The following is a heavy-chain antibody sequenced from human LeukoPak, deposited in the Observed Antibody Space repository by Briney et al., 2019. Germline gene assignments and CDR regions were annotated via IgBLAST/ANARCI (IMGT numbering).Heavy chain of an antibody. CDR1: GYTFSIYG. V-gene: IGHV1-2*02. Sequence: ASVKVSCKASGYTFSIYGFSWVRQAPGQGLEWMGWINPNSGGTNYAQKFQGRVTMTRDTSISTAYMELSRLRSDDTAVYYCARGELVEMATITDYWGQGTLVTVSS. J-gene: IGHJ4*02. CDR2: INPNSGGT. CDR3: ARGELVEMATITDY. D-gene: IGHD5-24*01.